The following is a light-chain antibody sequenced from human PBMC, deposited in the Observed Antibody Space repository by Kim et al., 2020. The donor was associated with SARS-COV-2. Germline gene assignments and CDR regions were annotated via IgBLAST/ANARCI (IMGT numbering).Light chain of an antibody. CDR1: FSNVGSHY. CDR3: AAWDDSLSGPL. Sequence: RSVTISCSGRFSNVGSHYVYWYQQLPGTAPNLLIDGHSPLPSGFPDRFSGSKSGTSASLAISGLRSEDEADYYCAAWDDSLSGPLFGGGTQLTVL. CDR2: GHS. V-gene: IGLV1-47*01. J-gene: IGLJ2*01.